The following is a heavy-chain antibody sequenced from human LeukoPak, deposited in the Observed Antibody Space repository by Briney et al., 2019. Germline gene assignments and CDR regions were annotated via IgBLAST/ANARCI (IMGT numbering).Heavy chain of an antibody. J-gene: IGHJ4*02. CDR2: INPNSGGT. CDR3: ARGRLLERYFDY. V-gene: IGHV1-2*02. CDR1: GYTFTGYY. D-gene: IGHD3-22*01. Sequence: ASVKVSCKASGYTFTGYYMHWVRQAPGQGLEWLGWINPNSGGTNYAQKFQGRVTMTRDASISTAYMELSRLRSDDTAVYYCARGRLLERYFDYWGQGTLVTVSS.